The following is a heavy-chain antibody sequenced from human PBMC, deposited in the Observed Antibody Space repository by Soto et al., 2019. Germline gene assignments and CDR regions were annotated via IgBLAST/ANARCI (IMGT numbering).Heavy chain of an antibody. CDR3: ATTATYYDFWSGYYSFDY. Sequence: ASVKVSCKVSGYTLTELSMHWVRQAPGKGLEWMGGFDPEDGETIYAQKFQGRVTMTEDTSTGTAYMELSSLRSEDTAVYYCATTATYYDFWSGYYSFDYWGQGTLVTVSS. CDR1: GYTLTELS. J-gene: IGHJ4*02. CDR2: FDPEDGET. V-gene: IGHV1-24*01. D-gene: IGHD3-3*01.